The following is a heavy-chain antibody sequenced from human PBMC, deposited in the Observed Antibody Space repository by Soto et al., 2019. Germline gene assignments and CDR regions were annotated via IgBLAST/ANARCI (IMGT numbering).Heavy chain of an antibody. CDR2: ISYDGSNK. CDR1: GFTFSSYG. CDR3: AKMAADDAFDI. J-gene: IGHJ3*02. D-gene: IGHD6-19*01. Sequence: GGSLRLSCAASGFTFSSYGMHWVRQAPGKGLEWVAVISYDGSNKYYADSVKGRFTISRDNSKNTLYLQMNSLRAEDTAVYYCAKMAADDAFDIWGQGTMVT. V-gene: IGHV3-30*18.